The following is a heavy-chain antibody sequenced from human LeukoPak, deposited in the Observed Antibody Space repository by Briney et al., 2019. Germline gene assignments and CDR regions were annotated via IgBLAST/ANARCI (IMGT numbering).Heavy chain of an antibody. CDR1: GAFISSYY. D-gene: IGHD4-17*01. CDR3: ARHYYSDPFDH. J-gene: IGHJ4*02. Sequence: PSETLSLTCTVSGAFISSYYWSWIRQPPGKGLEWIGYIDYSGSTNYNPSLKSRVSISVDTSKNQFSLKLSSVTAADTAVYYCARHYYSDPFDHWGQGTLVTVSS. CDR2: IDYSGST. V-gene: IGHV4-59*01.